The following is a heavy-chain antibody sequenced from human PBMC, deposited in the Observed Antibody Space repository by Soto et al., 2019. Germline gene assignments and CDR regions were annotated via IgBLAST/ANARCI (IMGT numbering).Heavy chain of an antibody. D-gene: IGHD3-22*01. Sequence: SETLSLTCAVYGGSFSGYSWSWIRQPPGKGLEWIGEINHSGSTNYNPSLKSRVTISVDTSKNQFSLKLSSVTAADTAVYYCARVPRYDSSGYNHNNGMDVWGQGTTVTVSS. CDR1: GGSFSGYS. CDR2: INHSGST. V-gene: IGHV4-34*01. J-gene: IGHJ6*02. CDR3: ARVPRYDSSGYNHNNGMDV.